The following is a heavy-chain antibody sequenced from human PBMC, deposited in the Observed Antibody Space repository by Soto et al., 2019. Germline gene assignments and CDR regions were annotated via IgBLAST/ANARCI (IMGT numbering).Heavy chain of an antibody. D-gene: IGHD5-12*01. CDR3: ARAENERAGIYRPPDY. J-gene: IGHJ4*02. CDR1: GYTLTSHG. Sequence: GASVKVSCKASGYTLTSHGISWVRQAPGQGLEWMGWISAYNGNTNYAQKLQGRVTMTTDTSTSTAYMELRSLRSDDTAVYYCARAENERAGIYRPPDYWGQVTLVTVSS. CDR2: ISAYNGNT. V-gene: IGHV1-18*01.